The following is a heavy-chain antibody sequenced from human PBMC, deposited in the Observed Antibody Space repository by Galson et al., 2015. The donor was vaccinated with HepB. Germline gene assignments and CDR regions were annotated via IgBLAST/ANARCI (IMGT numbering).Heavy chain of an antibody. D-gene: IGHD1-26*01. J-gene: IGHJ4*02. CDR1: GFTFSSYG. CDR2: ISYDGSNK. CDR3: AKDLYSGSYYHY. V-gene: IGHV3-30*18. Sequence: SLRLSCAASGFTFSSYGMHWVRQAPGKGLEWVAVISYDGSNKYYADSVKGRFTISRDNSKNTLYLQMNSLRAEDTAVYYCAKDLYSGSYYHYWGQGTLVTVSS.